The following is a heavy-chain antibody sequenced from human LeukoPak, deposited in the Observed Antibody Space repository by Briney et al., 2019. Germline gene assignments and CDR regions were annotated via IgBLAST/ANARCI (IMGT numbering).Heavy chain of an antibody. CDR2: INPSGGST. J-gene: IGHJ4*02. Sequence: ASVKVSCKASGYTFTSYYMHWVRQAPGQGLEWMGMINPSGGSTSYAQKFQGRVTMTRDTSTSTVYMELSSLRSEDTAVYYCARAGDGDYVWGSYRLDYWGQGTLVTVSS. CDR1: GYTFTSYY. D-gene: IGHD3-16*02. CDR3: ARAGDGDYVWGSYRLDY. V-gene: IGHV1-46*01.